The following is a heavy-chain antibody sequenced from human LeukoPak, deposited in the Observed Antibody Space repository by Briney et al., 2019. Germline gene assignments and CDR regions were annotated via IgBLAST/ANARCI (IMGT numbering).Heavy chain of an antibody. D-gene: IGHD1-26*01. CDR1: GDSISSGVYY. J-gene: IGHJ5*02. V-gene: IGHV4-31*03. Sequence: SETLSLTCTVSGDSISSGVYYWSWIRQYPGRSLEWIGYIFYSGNAYYNPSLKSRATMSVDTSKNQFSLRLRSVTAADTAIYYCARENSGSYLRKWFDPWGQGSLVTVSS. CDR3: ARENSGSYLRKWFDP. CDR2: IFYSGNA.